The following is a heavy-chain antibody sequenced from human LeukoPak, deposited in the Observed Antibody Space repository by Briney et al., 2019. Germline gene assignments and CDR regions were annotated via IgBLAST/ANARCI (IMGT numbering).Heavy chain of an antibody. V-gene: IGHV3-7*01. Sequence: HAGGSLRLSCAASGFTLSSYWMSWVRQAPGKGLEWVANIKQDGSEKYYVDSVKGRFTISRDNAKNSLYLQMNRLRAEDTAVYYCASFSIYDSRYWGQGTLITVSS. CDR3: ASFSIYDSRY. CDR2: IKQDGSEK. CDR1: GFTLSSYW. J-gene: IGHJ4*02. D-gene: IGHD3-22*01.